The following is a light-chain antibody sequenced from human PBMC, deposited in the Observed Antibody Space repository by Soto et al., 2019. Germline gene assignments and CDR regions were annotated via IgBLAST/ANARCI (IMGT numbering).Light chain of an antibody. J-gene: IGKJ2*01. CDR1: QSVPNDY. CDR3: QQFGNSPRT. CDR2: RAS. V-gene: IGKV3-20*01. Sequence: EIVLTQSPGSLSLSPGQRATVSCRASQSVPNDYLDWYQQKFGQTPRLLIARASRRATGIPDRFSGRGSGTDFTLTIARLEPEDVAIYVCQQFGNSPRTFGQGTKLEI.